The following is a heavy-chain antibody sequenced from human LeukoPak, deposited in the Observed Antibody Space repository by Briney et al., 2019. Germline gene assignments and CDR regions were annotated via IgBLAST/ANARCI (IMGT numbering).Heavy chain of an antibody. D-gene: IGHD6-6*01. V-gene: IGHV4-39*07. Sequence: SETLSLTCTVSGGSISSSSYYWGWIRQPPGKGLEWIGSIYYSGSTYYNPSLKSRATISVDTSKNQFSLKLSSVTAADTAVYYCARGSSPDPDYWGQGTLVTVSS. CDR3: ARGSSPDPDY. CDR2: IYYSGST. J-gene: IGHJ4*02. CDR1: GGSISSSSYY.